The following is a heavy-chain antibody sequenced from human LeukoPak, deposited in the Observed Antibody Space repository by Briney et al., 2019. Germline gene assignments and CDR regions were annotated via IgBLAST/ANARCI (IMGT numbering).Heavy chain of an antibody. CDR3: ARQTNRGAGNFDS. CDR1: GGSISSSTYY. Sequence: PSETLSLTCTVSGGSISSSTYYWGWIRQAPGKGLEWIGSIYYSDSTNYNPSLKSPVTISVDMSKNQLSLNLNSVTAADTALYYCARQTNRGAGNFDSWGQGTLVTVSS. CDR2: IYYSDST. J-gene: IGHJ4*02. V-gene: IGHV4-39*01. D-gene: IGHD1-1*01.